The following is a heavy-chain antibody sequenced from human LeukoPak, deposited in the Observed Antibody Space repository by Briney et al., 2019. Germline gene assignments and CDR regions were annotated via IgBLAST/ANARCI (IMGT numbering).Heavy chain of an antibody. CDR2: IWYDGSNK. CDR1: GSTFSSYG. CDR3: AKETYYYDSSGLDY. V-gene: IGHV3-33*06. Sequence: GGSLRLSCAASGSTFSSYGMHWVRQAPGKGLEWVAVIWYDGSNKYNADSVKGRFTISRDNSKNTLYLQMNSLRAEDTAVYYCAKETYYYDSSGLDYWGQGTLVTVSS. J-gene: IGHJ4*02. D-gene: IGHD3-22*01.